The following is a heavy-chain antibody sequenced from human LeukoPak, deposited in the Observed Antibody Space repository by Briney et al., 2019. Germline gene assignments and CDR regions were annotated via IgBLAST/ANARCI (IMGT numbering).Heavy chain of an antibody. CDR2: ISGNGGST. CDR1: GFSFSSYD. CDR3: ARCRGSCYSEY. Sequence: PGGSLRLSCAPSGFSFSSYDMSWVRQAPGKGLEWVSVISGNGGSTYYADSVKGRFTISRDNSNNTLYLQMNSLRAEDTAVYYCARCRGSCYSEYWGQGTLVTVSS. V-gene: IGHV3-23*01. J-gene: IGHJ4*02. D-gene: IGHD2-15*01.